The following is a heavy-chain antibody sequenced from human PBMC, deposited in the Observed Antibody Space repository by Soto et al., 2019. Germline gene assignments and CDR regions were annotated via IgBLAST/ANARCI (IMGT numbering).Heavy chain of an antibody. CDR3: AKGNNVVVVAATRNPDFDY. V-gene: IGHV3-23*01. J-gene: IGHJ4*02. CDR1: GVTFSSYA. Sequence: VLPLRLSCGASGVTFSSYAMSRVRQAPGKGLEWVSAISGSGGSTYYADSVKGRFTISRDNSKNTLYLQMNSLRAEDTAVYYCAKGNNVVVVAATRNPDFDYWGQGTLVTVSS. CDR2: ISGSGGST. D-gene: IGHD2-15*01.